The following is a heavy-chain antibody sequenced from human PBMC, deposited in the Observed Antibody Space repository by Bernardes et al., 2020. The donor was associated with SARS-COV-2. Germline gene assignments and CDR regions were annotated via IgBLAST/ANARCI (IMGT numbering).Heavy chain of an antibody. V-gene: IGHV3-33*01. D-gene: IGHD7-27*01. CDR2: IWYDGSNK. J-gene: IGHJ4*02. CDR1: GFTFISYG. CDR3: ARDPLLTGFENFDY. Sequence: SLTLSCAASGFTFISYGMHWVRQVPGKGLEWVAVIWYDGSNKYYADSVKGRFTISRDNSKNTLYLQMNSLRAEDTAVYYCARDPLLTGFENFDYWGQGTLVTVSS.